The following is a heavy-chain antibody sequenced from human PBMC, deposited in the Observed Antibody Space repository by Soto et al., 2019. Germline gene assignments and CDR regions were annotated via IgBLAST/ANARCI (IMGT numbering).Heavy chain of an antibody. CDR3: ARVLGYCSGGNCYLEGAFDI. J-gene: IGHJ3*02. V-gene: IGHV3-23*01. Sequence: GGSLRLSCAASGYTFSSYAMSWVRQAPGKGLEWVSVISGSGDSTYYADSVKGRFTISRDNSEDTLYLRMNSLRAEDTAVYSCARVLGYCSGGNCYLEGAFDIWGQGTMVTVSS. D-gene: IGHD2-15*01. CDR2: ISGSGDST. CDR1: GYTFSSYA.